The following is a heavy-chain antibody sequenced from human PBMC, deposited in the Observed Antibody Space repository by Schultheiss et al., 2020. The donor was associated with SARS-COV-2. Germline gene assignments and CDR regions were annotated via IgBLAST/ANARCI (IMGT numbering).Heavy chain of an antibody. J-gene: IGHJ4*02. D-gene: IGHD4-17*01. CDR1: GFAFSGSA. CDR2: ISGSGGST. Sequence: GGSLRLSCAASGFAFSGSAMHWVRQAPGKGLEWVSAISGSGGSTYYADSVKGRFTISRDNSKNTLYLQMNSLRDEDTAVYYCAKAAVTTVQSLWGQGTLVTVSS. V-gene: IGHV3-23*01. CDR3: AKAAVTTVQSL.